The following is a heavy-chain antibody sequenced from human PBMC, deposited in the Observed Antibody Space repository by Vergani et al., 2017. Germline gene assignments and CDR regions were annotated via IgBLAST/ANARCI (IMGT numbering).Heavy chain of an antibody. V-gene: IGHV4-39*07. Sequence: QLQLQESGPGLVKPSETLSLTCTVSGGSISSSSYYWGWIRQPPGKGLEWIGSIYYSGSTNYNPSLKSRVTISLDTSKNQFSLKLSSVTAADTAVYYCARHSGSYLGAFDIWGQGTMVTVSS. CDR2: IYYSGST. CDR3: ARHSGSYLGAFDI. J-gene: IGHJ3*02. D-gene: IGHD1-26*01. CDR1: GGSISSSSYY.